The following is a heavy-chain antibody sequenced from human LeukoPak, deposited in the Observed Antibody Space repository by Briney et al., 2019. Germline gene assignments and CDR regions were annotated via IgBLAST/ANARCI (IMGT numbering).Heavy chain of an antibody. CDR2: ISAYNGNT. Sequence: ASVKVSCKASGYTFTSYGISWVRQAPGQGLEWMGWISAYNGNTNYAQKLQGRVTMTTDTSTSTAYMELRSLRSDDTAVYYCARCHIVVVVADYYYGKDVWGQGTTVTVSS. J-gene: IGHJ6*02. CDR1: GYTFTSYG. V-gene: IGHV1-18*01. D-gene: IGHD2-15*01. CDR3: ARCHIVVVVADYYYGKDV.